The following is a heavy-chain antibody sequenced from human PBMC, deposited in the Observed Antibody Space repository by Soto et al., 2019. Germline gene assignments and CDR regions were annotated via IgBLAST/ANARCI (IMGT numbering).Heavy chain of an antibody. J-gene: IGHJ6*02. Sequence: SGPTLVNPTQTLTLTCTFSGFSLSTSGMCVSWIRQPPGKALEWLALIDWDDDKYYSTSLKTRLTIAKDTSKNQVGLTMTNMDPVDTATYYCAREGRYDSSGYYFTRYGMDVWGQGTTVTVSS. CDR2: IDWDDDK. CDR1: GFSLSTSGMC. CDR3: AREGRYDSSGYYFTRYGMDV. D-gene: IGHD3-22*01. V-gene: IGHV2-70*01.